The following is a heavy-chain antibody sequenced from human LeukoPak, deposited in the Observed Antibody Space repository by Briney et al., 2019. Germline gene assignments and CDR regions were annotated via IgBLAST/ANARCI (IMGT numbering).Heavy chain of an antibody. D-gene: IGHD3-10*01. J-gene: IGHJ4*02. Sequence: ASVKVSCXASGYTFTSYYMHWVRQAPGQGLEWMGIINPSGGSTSYAQKFQGRVTMTRDTSTSTVYMELSSLRSEDTAVYYCARASYGSGSYLRRDFDYWGQGTLVTVSS. V-gene: IGHV1-46*03. CDR2: INPSGGST. CDR1: GYTFTSYY. CDR3: ARASYGSGSYLRRDFDY.